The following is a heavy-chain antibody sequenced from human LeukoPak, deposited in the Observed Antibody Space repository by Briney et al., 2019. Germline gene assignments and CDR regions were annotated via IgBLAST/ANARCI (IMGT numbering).Heavy chain of an antibody. D-gene: IGHD3-10*01. CDR2: INPNSGGT. CDR3: ARRKVGEFPGYYYYYGMDV. J-gene: IGHJ6*02. V-gene: IGHV1-2*02. Sequence: ASVKVSCKASGYTFTGYYMHWVRQAPGQGLEWMGWINPNSGGTNYAQKFQGRVTMTTDTSTSTAYMELRSLRSEDTAVYYCARRKVGEFPGYYYYYGMDVWGQGTTVTVSS. CDR1: GYTFTGYY.